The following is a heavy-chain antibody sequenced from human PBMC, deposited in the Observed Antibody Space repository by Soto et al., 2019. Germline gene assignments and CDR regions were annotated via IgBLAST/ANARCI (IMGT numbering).Heavy chain of an antibody. V-gene: IGHV3-30*03. CDR3: ASTPAGYCSSTSCLTKYGFDY. CDR1: GFTFSSYG. CDR2: ISYDGSNK. Sequence: QVQLVESGGGVVQPGRSQRLSCAASGFTFSSYGMHWVRQAPGKGLEWVAVISYDGSNKYYADSVKGRFTISRDNSKNTLYLQMNSLRAEDTAVYYCASTPAGYCSSTSCLTKYGFDYWGQGTLVTVSS. D-gene: IGHD2-2*01. J-gene: IGHJ4*02.